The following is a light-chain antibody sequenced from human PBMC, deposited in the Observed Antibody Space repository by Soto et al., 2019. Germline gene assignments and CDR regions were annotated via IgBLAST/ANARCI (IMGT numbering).Light chain of an antibody. J-gene: IGLJ2*01. CDR2: DNN. CDR1: SSNIGNNF. CDR3: ATWDISLIAGV. V-gene: IGLV1-51*01. Sequence: QSVLTQPPSVSAAPGQKVTISCSGSSSNIGNNFVSWYQHLPGTAPKLLIYDNNKRPSGIPDRFSSTKSGTSATLGITGLQTGDEAHYYCATWDISLIAGVFGGGTKLTVL.